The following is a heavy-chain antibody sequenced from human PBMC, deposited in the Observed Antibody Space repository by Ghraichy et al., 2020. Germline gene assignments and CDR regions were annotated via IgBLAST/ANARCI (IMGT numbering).Heavy chain of an antibody. CDR2: IYYSGST. CDR1: GDSISSSDSY. Sequence: SQTLSLTCTVSGDSISSSDSYWTWIRQPPGMGLEWIGYIYYSGSTYYNPSLMSRVTISVDTSKNQFSLKLSSVTAADTAVYYCARENEWCSGGSCYRYFQHWGQGTLVTVSS. CDR3: ARENEWCSGGSCYRYFQH. V-gene: IGHV4-30-4*01. J-gene: IGHJ1*01. D-gene: IGHD2-15*01.